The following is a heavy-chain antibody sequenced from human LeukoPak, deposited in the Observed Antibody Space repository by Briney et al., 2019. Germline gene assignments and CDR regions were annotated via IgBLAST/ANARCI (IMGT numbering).Heavy chain of an antibody. CDR3: ARPQPQFRYGNDAFEI. J-gene: IGHJ3*02. D-gene: IGHD2-2*01. Sequence: SETLSLTCTVPGGSISSSSYYWGWIRQPPGKGLEWIGSIYYSGSTYYNPSLKSRVTISVDTSKNQFSLKLSSVTAADTAVYYCARPQPQFRYGNDAFEIWGQGTMVTVSS. CDR2: IYYSGST. CDR1: GGSISSSSYY. V-gene: IGHV4-39*01.